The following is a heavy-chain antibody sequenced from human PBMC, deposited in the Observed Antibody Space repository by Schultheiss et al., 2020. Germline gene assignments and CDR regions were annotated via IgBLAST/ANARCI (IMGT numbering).Heavy chain of an antibody. V-gene: IGHV1-2*02. J-gene: IGHJ6*03. CDR3: ARVGRYFDWLLYESQLYYYYYYMDV. CDR1: GYTFTSYG. Sequence: GAVKVSCKASGYTFTSYGISWVRQATGQGLEWMGWMNPNSGGTNYAQKFQGRVTMTRDTSISTAYMELSRLRSDDTAVYYCARVGRYFDWLLYESQLYYYYYYMDVWGKGTTVTVSS. D-gene: IGHD3-9*01. CDR2: MNPNSGGT.